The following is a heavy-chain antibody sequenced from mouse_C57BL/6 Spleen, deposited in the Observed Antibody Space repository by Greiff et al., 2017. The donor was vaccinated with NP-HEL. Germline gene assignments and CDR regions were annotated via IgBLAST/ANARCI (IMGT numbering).Heavy chain of an antibody. Sequence: VQLQQPGAELVRPGTSVKLSCKASGYTFTSYWMNWVKQRPGKGLEWIGQIYPGDGDTNYNGKFKGKATLTADKSSSTAYMQLSSLTSEDSAVYFCARGGQLRLPFAYWGQGTLVTVSA. J-gene: IGHJ3*01. CDR2: IYPGDGDT. CDR1: GYTFTSYW. CDR3: ARGGQLRLPFAY. D-gene: IGHD3-2*02. V-gene: IGHV1-80*01.